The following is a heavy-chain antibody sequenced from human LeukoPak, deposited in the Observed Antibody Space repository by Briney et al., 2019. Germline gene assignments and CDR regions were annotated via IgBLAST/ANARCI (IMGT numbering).Heavy chain of an antibody. V-gene: IGHV3-30*18. J-gene: IGHJ4*02. CDR2: ISYDGSNK. CDR3: AKESGDYSVYY. Sequence: GGSLRLSCAASGFTFSSYGMHWVRQAPGKGLEWVAVISYDGSNKYYADSVKGRFTISRDNSKNTLYLQMNSLRAEDTAVYYCAKESGDYSVYYWGQGTLLTVSS. CDR1: GFTFSSYG. D-gene: IGHD7-27*01.